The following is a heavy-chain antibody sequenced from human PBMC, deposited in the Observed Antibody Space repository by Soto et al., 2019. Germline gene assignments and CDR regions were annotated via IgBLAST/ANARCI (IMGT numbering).Heavy chain of an antibody. CDR1: GYTFTSYY. Sequence: AASVKVSCKASGYTFTSYYMHWVRQAPGQGLEWMGIINPSGGSTSYAQKFQGRVTMTRDTSTSTVYMELSSLRSEDTAVYYCARALNWGEYYYHYYGMDVWGQGTTVTVSS. V-gene: IGHV1-46*01. CDR3: ARALNWGEYYYHYYGMDV. J-gene: IGHJ6*02. CDR2: INPSGGST. D-gene: IGHD3-16*01.